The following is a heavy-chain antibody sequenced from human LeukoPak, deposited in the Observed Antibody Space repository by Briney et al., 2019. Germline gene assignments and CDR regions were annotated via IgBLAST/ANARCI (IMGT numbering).Heavy chain of an antibody. CDR2: IWYDGSNK. J-gene: IGHJ6*02. CDR3: ARQSGLTGPYYYYYGMDV. V-gene: IGHV3-33*01. D-gene: IGHD7-27*01. Sequence: GGSLRLSCAASGFTFSSYGMHWVRQAPGKGLEWVAVIWYDGSNKYYADSVKGRFTISRDNSKNTLYLQMNSLRAEDTAVYYCARQSGLTGPYYYYYGMDVWGQGTTVTVSS. CDR1: GFTFSSYG.